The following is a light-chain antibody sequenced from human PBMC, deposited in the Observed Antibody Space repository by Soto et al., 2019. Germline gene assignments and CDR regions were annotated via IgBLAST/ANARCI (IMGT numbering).Light chain of an antibody. CDR2: TAS. CDR1: QDIRND. J-gene: IGKJ2*01. Sequence: DIQMTQSPSSLSASVGDSVTITCRASQDIRNDLGWYQHKPGKVPKRLIPTASTLQSWVPSRFSGSGSGTEFTLTLSSLQPEDFATYYCLQQNTLPYTFGQGTKLEIK. CDR3: LQQNTLPYT. V-gene: IGKV1-17*01.